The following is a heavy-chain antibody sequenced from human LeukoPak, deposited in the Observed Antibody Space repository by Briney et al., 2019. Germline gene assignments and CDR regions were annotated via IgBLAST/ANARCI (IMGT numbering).Heavy chain of an antibody. CDR3: ARARGIVVVPAAREYYYYMDV. J-gene: IGHJ6*03. CDR1: GGSISSGGYY. V-gene: IGHV4-30-2*01. D-gene: IGHD2-2*01. Sequence: PSETLSLTCTVSGGSISSGGYYWSWIRQPPGKGLEWIGYIYHSGSTYYNPSLKSRVTISVDRSKNQFSLKLSSVTAADTAVYYCARARGIVVVPAAREYYYYMDVWGKGTTVTVSS. CDR2: IYHSGST.